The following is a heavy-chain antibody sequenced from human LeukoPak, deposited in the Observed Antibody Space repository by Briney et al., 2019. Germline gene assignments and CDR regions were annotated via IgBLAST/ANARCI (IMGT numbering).Heavy chain of an antibody. CDR1: GFSFRSYA. J-gene: IGHJ4*02. Sequence: GGSLRLSCAASGFSFRSYAMHWVRQATGKGLEWVAVVSSDGSNKYYADSVKGRFTISRDNSKNTLYLQMNSLRAEDTAVYYCAKEHYDSSGPFDYWGQGTLVTVSS. D-gene: IGHD3-22*01. CDR3: AKEHYDSSGPFDY. V-gene: IGHV3-30*04. CDR2: VSSDGSNK.